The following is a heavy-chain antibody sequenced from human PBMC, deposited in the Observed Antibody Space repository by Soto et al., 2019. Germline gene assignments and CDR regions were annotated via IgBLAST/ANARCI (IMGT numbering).Heavy chain of an antibody. CDR2: IKPYSGDT. V-gene: IGHV1-2*02. Sequence: ASVKVSCKTSGYTFTDYIIHWVRQAPGQRLEWMGWIKPYSGDTGYAQKFQGRVTLTGATTISTVYMELKSLGSDDTAVYFCARDSGYDTNGYSPFDKWGQGALVTVSS. CDR3: ARDSGYDTNGYSPFDK. J-gene: IGHJ4*02. D-gene: IGHD2-8*01. CDR1: GYTFTDYI.